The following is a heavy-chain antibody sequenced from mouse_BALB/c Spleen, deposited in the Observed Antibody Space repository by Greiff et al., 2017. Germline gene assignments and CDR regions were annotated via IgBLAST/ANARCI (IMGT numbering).Heavy chain of an antibody. D-gene: IGHD2-14*01. CDR1: GFSLTSYG. J-gene: IGHJ4*01. Sequence: QVQLQQSGPGLVAPSQSLSITCTVSGFSLTSYGVHWVRQPPGKGLEWLGVIWAGGSTNYNSALMSRLSISKDNSKSQVFLKMNSLQTDDTAMYYSARGDSNRYGYAMDYWGQGTSVTVSS. V-gene: IGHV2-9*02. CDR3: ARGDSNRYGYAMDY. CDR2: IWAGGST.